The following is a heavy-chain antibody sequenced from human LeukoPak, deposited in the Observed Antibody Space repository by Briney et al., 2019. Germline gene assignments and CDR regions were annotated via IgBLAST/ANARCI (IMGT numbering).Heavy chain of an antibody. V-gene: IGHV1-2*02. CDR1: GYTFTGYY. D-gene: IGHD1-7*01. CDR2: INPNSGGT. Sequence: ASVKVSCKASGYTFTGYYMHWVRQAPGQGLDWMGWINPNSGGTNYAQKFQGRVTMTRDTSISTAYMELSRLRSDDTAVYYCARGAGLTILTGTTDYWGQGTLVTVSS. CDR3: ARGAGLTILTGTTDY. J-gene: IGHJ4*02.